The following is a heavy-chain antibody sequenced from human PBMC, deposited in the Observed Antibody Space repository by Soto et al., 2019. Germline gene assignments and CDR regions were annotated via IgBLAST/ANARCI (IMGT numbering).Heavy chain of an antibody. CDR1: GGSISSGGYY. CDR3: ARTLLYYYVMDV. CDR2: IYHSGTT. V-gene: IGHV4-39*07. J-gene: IGHJ6*02. Sequence: PSETLSLTCTVSGGSISSGGYYWSWIRQPPGRGLEWIGEIYHSGTTNYNPSLKSRVTISVDKSKNQFSLKLTSVTAADTAVYYCARTLLYYYVMDVWGQGTTVTVSS.